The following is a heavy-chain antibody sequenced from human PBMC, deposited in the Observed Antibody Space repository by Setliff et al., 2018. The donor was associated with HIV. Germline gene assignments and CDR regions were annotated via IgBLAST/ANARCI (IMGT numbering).Heavy chain of an antibody. CDR3: ARVLDPGIAVATHAFDI. D-gene: IGHD6-19*01. J-gene: IGHJ3*02. Sequence: SVKVSCKASGGTFSSYSINWVRQAPGQGLEWMGGIIPIYGTPIYAQKVQGRVTMTTDTSTSTAYMELKNLKSDDTAVYYCARVLDPGIAVATHAFDIWGQGTMVTVS. V-gene: IGHV1-69*05. CDR1: GGTFSSYS. CDR2: IIPIYGTP.